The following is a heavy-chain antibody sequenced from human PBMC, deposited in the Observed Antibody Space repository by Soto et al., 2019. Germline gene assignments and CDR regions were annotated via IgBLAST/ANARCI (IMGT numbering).Heavy chain of an antibody. CDR2: IYYSGST. D-gene: IGHD3-16*01. J-gene: IGHJ3*02. CDR3: ARDWGGIDI. CDR1: GGSISSSSYY. V-gene: IGHV4-61*01. Sequence: SETLSLTCTVSGGSISSSSYYWGWIRQPPGKGLEWIGYIYYSGSTNYNPSLKSRVTISVDTSKNQFSLKLSSVTAADTAVYYCARDWGGIDIWGQGTMVTVSS.